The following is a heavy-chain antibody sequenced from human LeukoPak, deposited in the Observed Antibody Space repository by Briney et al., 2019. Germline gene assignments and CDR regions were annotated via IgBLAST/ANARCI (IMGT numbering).Heavy chain of an antibody. V-gene: IGHV1-2*02. D-gene: IGHD3-22*01. Sequence: ASVKVSCKASGYTFTYYYMHWVRQAPGQGLEWMGWFNPNRGGTSYAQKFQGRVTMTRDTSISTAYMELRSLRSDDTAVYYCARHYYDSSGVDYWGQGTLVTVSS. CDR1: GYTFTYYY. CDR3: ARHYYDSSGVDY. J-gene: IGHJ4*02. CDR2: FNPNRGGT.